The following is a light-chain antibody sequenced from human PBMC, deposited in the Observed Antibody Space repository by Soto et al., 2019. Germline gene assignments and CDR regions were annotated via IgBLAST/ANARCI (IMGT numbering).Light chain of an antibody. CDR1: QGIRND. V-gene: IGKV1-17*01. CDR2: AAS. J-gene: IGKJ1*01. CDR3: LHHNSYPWT. Sequence: DIQMTQSPSSLSASVGDRIIITCRASQGIRNDLGCYQQKPGKSPKRLIYAASNLQSVFTSSFSGSGSRTDFNLNISSLQSEDSATYFFLHHNSYPWTFGQGTKVEIK.